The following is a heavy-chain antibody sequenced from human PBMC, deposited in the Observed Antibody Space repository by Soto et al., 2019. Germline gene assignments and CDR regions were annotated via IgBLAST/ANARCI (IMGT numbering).Heavy chain of an antibody. D-gene: IGHD5-18*01. Sequence: SVKVSCKASGYTFTYRYLHWVRQAPGQALEWMGWITPFNGNTNYAQKFQDRVTITRDRSMSTAYMELSSLRSEDTAMYYRARSRADMGHDAFDIWGQGTMVTVSS. V-gene: IGHV1-45*02. J-gene: IGHJ3*02. CDR3: ARSRADMGHDAFDI. CDR2: ITPFNGNT. CDR1: GYTFTYRY.